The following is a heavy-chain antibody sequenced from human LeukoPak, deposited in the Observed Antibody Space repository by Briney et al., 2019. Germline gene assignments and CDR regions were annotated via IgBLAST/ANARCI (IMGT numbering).Heavy chain of an antibody. Sequence: GASVKVSCKASGGTFSSYTISWVRQAPGQGLEWMGRIIPILGIANYAQKFQGRVTITADKSTSTAYMELSSLRSEDTAVYYCAREDIVVVPAANYGGWFDPWGQGTLVTVSS. CDR3: AREDIVVVPAANYGGWFDP. CDR1: GGTFSSYT. J-gene: IGHJ5*02. V-gene: IGHV1-69*02. CDR2: IIPILGIA. D-gene: IGHD2-2*01.